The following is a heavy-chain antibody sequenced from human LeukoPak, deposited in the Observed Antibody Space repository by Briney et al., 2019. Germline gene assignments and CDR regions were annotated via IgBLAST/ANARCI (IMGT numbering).Heavy chain of an antibody. V-gene: IGHV3-23*01. CDR2: ISGSGGST. CDR1: GFTFSSYA. J-gene: IGHJ4*02. Sequence: GGSLRLSCAASGFTFSSYAMSWVRQAPGKGLEWVSAISGSGGSTYYADSVKGRFTISRDNSKNTLYLQINSLRAEDTAVYYCAKDLSSSSSVVVVAAKHDYWGQGTLVAVSS. D-gene: IGHD2-15*01. CDR3: AKDLSSSSSVVVVAAKHDY.